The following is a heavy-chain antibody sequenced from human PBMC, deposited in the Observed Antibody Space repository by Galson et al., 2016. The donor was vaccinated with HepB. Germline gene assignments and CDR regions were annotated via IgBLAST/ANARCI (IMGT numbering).Heavy chain of an antibody. D-gene: IGHD5-18*01. CDR3: AAARGYNYGHSNYFGMDV. J-gene: IGHJ6*02. Sequence: SVKVSCKASGLTFTSSAVQWVRQSRGQRLEWIGWIVVGSGSTNYAQKFQDRVTITRDLSTSTAYMELSSLRSEDTAVYYCAAARGYNYGHSNYFGMDVWGQGTTVTVSS. CDR2: IVVGSGST. V-gene: IGHV1-58*01. CDR1: GLTFTSSA.